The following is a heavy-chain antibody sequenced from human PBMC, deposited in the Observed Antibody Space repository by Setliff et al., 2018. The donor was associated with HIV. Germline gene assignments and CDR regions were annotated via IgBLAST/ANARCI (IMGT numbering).Heavy chain of an antibody. J-gene: IGHJ6*03. V-gene: IGHV4-39*01. Sequence: SETLSLTCTVSGGSISIISYYWGWIRQPPGKGLEYIGSIYYSGSTYYNPSLKSRVTISVDTSKDQFSLNLSSVTAADTAVYYCARVDCSGTSCYRDSYYYMDVWGKGTTVTVSS. CDR1: GGSISIISYY. CDR3: ARVDCSGTSCYRDSYYYMDV. CDR2: IYYSGST. D-gene: IGHD2-2*01.